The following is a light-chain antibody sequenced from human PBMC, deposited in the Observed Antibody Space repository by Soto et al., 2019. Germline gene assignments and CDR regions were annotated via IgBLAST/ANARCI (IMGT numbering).Light chain of an antibody. Sequence: QSALTQPPSVSGAPGQRITISCTGSSSNIGAGFDVHWYQHLPGTAPKLLIYGNSRRPSGVPDRFSGSRSGTSASLAITGLQAEDEAHYYCQSYDISLTGFWIFGGGTQLTVL. V-gene: IGLV1-40*01. CDR1: SSNIGAGFD. CDR3: QSYDISLTGFWI. J-gene: IGLJ2*01. CDR2: GNS.